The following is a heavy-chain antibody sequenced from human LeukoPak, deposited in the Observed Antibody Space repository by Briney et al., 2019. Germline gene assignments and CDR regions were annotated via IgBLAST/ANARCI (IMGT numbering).Heavy chain of an antibody. V-gene: IGHV1-69*04. CDR1: GGTFSSYA. CDR2: IIPILGIA. J-gene: IGHJ6*02. D-gene: IGHD3-22*01. CDR3: ARGKIVYYYYGMDV. Sequence: ASVKVSCKASGGTFSSYAISWVRQAPGQGLEWMGRIIPILGIANYAQMFQGRVTITADKSTSTAYMELSSLRSEDTAVYYCARGKIVYYYYGMDVWGQGTTVTVSS.